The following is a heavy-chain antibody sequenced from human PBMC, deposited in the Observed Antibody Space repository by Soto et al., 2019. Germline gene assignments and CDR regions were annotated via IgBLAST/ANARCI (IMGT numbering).Heavy chain of an antibody. CDR3: AKDLSPFVLVAPTSYAMDV. CDR1: GFTFSSYA. CDR2: IGGSGSST. J-gene: IGHJ6*02. Sequence: EVQLLESGGGLVQPGGSLRLFCAASGFTFSSYAMSWVRQAPGKGLEWVSAIGGSGSSTFYVDSVKGRLTISRDNSKNTLYLQMNSLRAEDTAVYYCAKDLSPFVLVAPTSYAMDVWGQGTTVTVS. D-gene: IGHD2-8*01. V-gene: IGHV3-23*01.